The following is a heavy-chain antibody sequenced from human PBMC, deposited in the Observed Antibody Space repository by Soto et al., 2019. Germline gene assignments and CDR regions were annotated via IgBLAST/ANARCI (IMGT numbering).Heavy chain of an antibody. J-gene: IGHJ5*02. CDR1: GFTFSSYW. CDR3: ARDETGSWFNWFDP. V-gene: IGHV3-74*01. Sequence: EVQLVESGGGLVQPGGSLRLSCAASGFTFSSYWMHWVHQAPGKGLVWVSRINSDGSSTSYADSVKGRFTISRDNAKNTLCLQMNCLRAEDTAVYYGARDETGSWFNWFDPWGQGTLVTVSS. CDR2: INSDGSST. D-gene: IGHD6-13*01.